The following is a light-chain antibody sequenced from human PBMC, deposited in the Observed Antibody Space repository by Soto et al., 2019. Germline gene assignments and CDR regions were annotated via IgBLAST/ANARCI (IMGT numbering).Light chain of an antibody. CDR3: GSYTSATTWV. J-gene: IGLJ3*02. CDR2: EVS. V-gene: IGLV2-14*03. Sequence: QSALTQPASVSGSPGQSITISCTGSSSYIGRYNYVSWYQQLPGKAPKLIIYEVSNRPSGVSDRFSGSKSGNTASLSISGLQTEDEADYYCGSYTSATTWVFGGGTKLTVL. CDR1: SSYIGRYNY.